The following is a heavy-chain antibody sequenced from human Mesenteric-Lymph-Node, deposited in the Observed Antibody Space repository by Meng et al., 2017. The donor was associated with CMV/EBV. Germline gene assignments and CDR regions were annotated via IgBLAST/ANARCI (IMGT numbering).Heavy chain of an antibody. D-gene: IGHD6-13*01. CDR2: TIWGDGSS. CDR3: AKDYNPISAAGTPAY. V-gene: IGHV3-43*01. CDR1: GFTFDDYT. Sequence: ESLKISCAASGFTFDDYTMHWVRQAPGKGLEWISLTIWGDGSSYYADSVKGRFTISRDNSKNSLYLQMNGLRTEDTAFYYCAKDYNPISAAGTPAYWGQGTLVTVSS. J-gene: IGHJ4*02.